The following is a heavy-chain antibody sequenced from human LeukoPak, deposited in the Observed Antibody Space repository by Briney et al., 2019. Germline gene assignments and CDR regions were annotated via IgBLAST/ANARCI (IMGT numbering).Heavy chain of an antibody. J-gene: IGHJ6*02. CDR3: ARGNIAVTGPGVFYYYGMDV. CDR1: RGSIISYY. Sequence: PSETLSLTCTVSRGSIISYYWSWIRQSPGKGLEWIGYVFHTGSTNYNPSLRSRVTMSVDTSRSRFSLEVRSVTAADTGVYFCARGNIAVTGPGVFYYYGMDVWGQGTTVTVSS. V-gene: IGHV4-59*01. D-gene: IGHD6-19*01. CDR2: VFHTGST.